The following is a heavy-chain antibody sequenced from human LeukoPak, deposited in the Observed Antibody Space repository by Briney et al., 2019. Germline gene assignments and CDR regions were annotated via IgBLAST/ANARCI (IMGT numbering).Heavy chain of an antibody. CDR2: IYTSGST. V-gene: IGHV4-4*09. J-gene: IGHJ6*03. CDR1: GGSISSYY. CDR3: ARHGYSNYYYYYYMDV. Sequence: SETLSLTCTVSGGSISSYYWSWIRQPPGKGLEWIEYIYTSGSTNYNPSLKSRVTISVDTSKNQFSLKLSSVTAADTAVYYCARHGYSNYYYYYYMDVWGKGTTVTVSS. D-gene: IGHD4-11*01.